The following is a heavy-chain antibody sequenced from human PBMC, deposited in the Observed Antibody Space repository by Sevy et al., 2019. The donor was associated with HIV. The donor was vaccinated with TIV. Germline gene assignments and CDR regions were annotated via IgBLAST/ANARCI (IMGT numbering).Heavy chain of an antibody. D-gene: IGHD3-22*01. CDR2: IYSGGST. J-gene: IGHJ1*01. CDR3: ARGGYYDSSGYLAYFQH. Sequence: GGSLRLSCAASGFTVSSNHMSWVRQAPGKGLEWVSVIYSGGSTYYADSVKGRFTISRDNSKNTLYLQMNSLRAEDTAVYYCARGGYYDSSGYLAYFQHWGQGTLVSVSS. CDR1: GFTVSSNH. V-gene: IGHV3-53*01.